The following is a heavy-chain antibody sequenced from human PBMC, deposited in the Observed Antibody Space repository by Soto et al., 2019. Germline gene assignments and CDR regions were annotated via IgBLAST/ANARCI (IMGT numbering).Heavy chain of an antibody. CDR3: AREGGGYSYGYSGPWFDP. CDR2: IYYSGST. J-gene: IGHJ5*02. V-gene: IGHV4-31*03. D-gene: IGHD5-18*01. CDR1: GGSISSGGYY. Sequence: SETLSLTCTVSGGSISSGGYYWSWIRQHPGKGLEWIGYIYYSGSTYYNPSLKSRVTTSVDTSKNQFSLKLSSVTAADTAVYYCAREGGGYSYGYSGPWFDPWGQGTLVTVSS.